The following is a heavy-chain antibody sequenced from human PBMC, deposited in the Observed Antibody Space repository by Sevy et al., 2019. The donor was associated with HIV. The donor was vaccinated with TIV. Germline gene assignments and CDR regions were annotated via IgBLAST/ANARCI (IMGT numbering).Heavy chain of an antibody. J-gene: IGHJ4*02. CDR2: IYYSGST. CDR3: ARDPGIAVAGEYYFDY. CDR1: GGSISSYY. Sequence: SETLSLTCTVSGGSISSYYWSWIRQPPGKGLEWIGYIYYSGSTNYNPSLKSRVTISVDTSKNQFSLKLTSVTVADTAVYYCARDPGIAVAGEYYFDYWGQGTLVTVSS. V-gene: IGHV4-59*13. D-gene: IGHD6-19*01.